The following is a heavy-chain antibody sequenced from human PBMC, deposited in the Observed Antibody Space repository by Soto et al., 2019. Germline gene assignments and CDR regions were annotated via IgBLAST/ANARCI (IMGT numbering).Heavy chain of an antibody. Sequence: QITLNESGPALVKPTQTLTLTCTFSGFSLNTRDVGVGWIRQPPGKALEWLGVVYWYDDKTYSPSLKSRLTITKDTPKNQVVLRMTKMDPVDTATYYCAHCRGGVASFWGQGTLVTVSS. J-gene: IGHJ4*02. D-gene: IGHD3-16*01. V-gene: IGHV2-5*01. CDR3: AHCRGGVASF. CDR1: GFSLNTRDVG. CDR2: VYWYDDK.